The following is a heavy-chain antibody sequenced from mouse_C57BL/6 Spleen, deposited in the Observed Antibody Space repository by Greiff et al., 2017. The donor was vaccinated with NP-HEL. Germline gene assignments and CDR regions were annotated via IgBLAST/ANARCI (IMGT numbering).Heavy chain of an antibody. CDR3: TTGLRVGSSYGFAY. Sequence: VQLKQSGAELVRPGASVKLSCTASGFNIKDYYMHWVKQRPEQGLEWIGRIDPEDGDTEYAPKFQGKATMTADTSSNTAYLQLSSLTSEDTAVYYCTTGLRVGSSYGFAYWGQGTLVTVSA. CDR2: IDPEDGDT. V-gene: IGHV14-1*01. D-gene: IGHD1-1*01. CDR1: GFNIKDYY. J-gene: IGHJ3*01.